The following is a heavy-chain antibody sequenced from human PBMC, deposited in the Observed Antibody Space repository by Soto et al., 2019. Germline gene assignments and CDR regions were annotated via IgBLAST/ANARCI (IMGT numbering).Heavy chain of an antibody. V-gene: IGHV3-23*01. CDR1: GFTFINYA. J-gene: IGHJ4*02. Sequence: GGSLRLSCAASGFTFINYAMSGVRQAPGKGLEWVSTISGSDGSTFYADSVKGRFTISRDSSKSTLSLQMNSLRAEDTALYYCAKHLRIAARSFDYWGRGAQVTVSS. CDR2: ISGSDGST. D-gene: IGHD6-6*01. CDR3: AKHLRIAARSFDY.